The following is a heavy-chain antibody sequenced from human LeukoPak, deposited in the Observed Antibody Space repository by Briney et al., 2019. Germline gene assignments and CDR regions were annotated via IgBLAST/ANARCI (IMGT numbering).Heavy chain of an antibody. CDR1: GFTFSDYY. V-gene: IGHV3-11*01. D-gene: IGHD2-2*02. Sequence: PGGSLRLSGAASGFTFSDYYMSWIRQAPGKGLEWVSYISSSGSTIYYADSVKGRFTISRDNAKNSLYLQMNSLRAEDTAVYYCARDRQYQLLYPLVGGMDVWGQGTTVTVSS. CDR2: ISSSGSTI. J-gene: IGHJ6*02. CDR3: ARDRQYQLLYPLVGGMDV.